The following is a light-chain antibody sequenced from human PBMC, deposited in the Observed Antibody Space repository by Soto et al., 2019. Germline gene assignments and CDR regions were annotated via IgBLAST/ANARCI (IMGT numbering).Light chain of an antibody. Sequence: IQLTQSPSSLSASVGDRVNITFRTSQGIDTYLAWYQQKPGRAPKLLINAASILQNGVPSRFSGSGSGTDFTLTISSLQPEDVATYYCQQLDSYLPFGQGRRLGI. J-gene: IGKJ5*01. V-gene: IGKV1-9*01. CDR1: QGIDTY. CDR2: AAS. CDR3: QQLDSYLP.